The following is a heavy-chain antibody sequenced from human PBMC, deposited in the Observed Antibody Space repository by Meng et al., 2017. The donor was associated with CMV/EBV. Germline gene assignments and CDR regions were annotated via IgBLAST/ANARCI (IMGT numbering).Heavy chain of an antibody. CDR3: ARGVGGWFDP. D-gene: IGHD1-26*01. CDR1: GGSFRGYY. Sequence: QGGAGRLKPSETLYLPGAVYGGSFRGYYWTWIRQPPGKGLEWIGEINHSGSTNYNPSLKSRVTISVDTSKNQFSLKLSSVTAADTAVYYCARGVGGWFDPWGQGTLVTVSS. CDR2: INHSGST. V-gene: IGHV4-34*02. J-gene: IGHJ5*02.